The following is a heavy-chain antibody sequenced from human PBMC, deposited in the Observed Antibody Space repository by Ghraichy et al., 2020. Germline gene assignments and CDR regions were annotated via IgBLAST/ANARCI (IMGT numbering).Heavy chain of an antibody. CDR3: TGQQQLAF. D-gene: IGHD6-13*01. Sequence: GGSLRLSCRASGFTFANYAMCWVRHPPGGGLQWLAVIRSINYGGTTEFAPSVKARFTISRDASNSSVYLQMSNLKSEDSGIYYCTGQQQLAFWGQGTLVTVSS. V-gene: IGHV3-49*04. CDR1: GFTFANYA. J-gene: IGHJ4*02. CDR2: IRSINYGGTT.